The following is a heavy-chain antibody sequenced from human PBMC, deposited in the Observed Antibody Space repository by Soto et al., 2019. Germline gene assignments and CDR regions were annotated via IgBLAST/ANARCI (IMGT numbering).Heavy chain of an antibody. Sequence: EVQLVESGGGLIQPGGSLRLSCAVSGFTVSNNYMSWVRQAPGKGLEGVSVIYSGGYTAYGDSVKGRFTISRDNSKNTRFSQMNGRGARDPAVFSRAHLPGGGGYWGQGTLVTVSS. V-gene: IGHV3-53*01. D-gene: IGHD3-10*01. J-gene: IGHJ4*02. CDR3: AHLPGGGGY. CDR2: IYSGGYT. CDR1: GFTVSNNY.